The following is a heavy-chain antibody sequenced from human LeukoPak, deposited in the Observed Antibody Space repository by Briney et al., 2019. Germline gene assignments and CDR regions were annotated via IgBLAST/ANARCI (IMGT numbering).Heavy chain of an antibody. CDR3: AKDGGTVCHVINYSFDS. CDR1: GFTFSSYW. D-gene: IGHD1-1*01. J-gene: IGHJ4*02. CDR2: IKHDGSEK. V-gene: IGHV3-7*04. Sequence: GGSLRLSCAASGFTFSSYWMSWVRQAPGKGLEWVASIKHDGSEKYYVDSVKGRFTISRDTSKNTLYLQMNNLRTEDTAVYYCAKDGGTVCHVINYSFDSWGQGTLVTVSS.